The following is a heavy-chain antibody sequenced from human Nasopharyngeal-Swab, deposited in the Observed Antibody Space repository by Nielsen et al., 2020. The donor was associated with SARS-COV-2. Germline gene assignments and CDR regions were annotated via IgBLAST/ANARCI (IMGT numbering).Heavy chain of an antibody. V-gene: IGHV2-5*02. Sequence: SGPTLVKPTQTLTLTCTFSVFSLSTTGVGMGWIRQPPGKAREWLALVYWDDDKRYSPSLKNRLTVTKDTSKNQVILTVANMDPVDTATYYCARAYSSSFYFDYWGQGTLVTVSS. CDR3: ARAYSSSFYFDY. CDR2: VYWDDDK. D-gene: IGHD6-6*01. J-gene: IGHJ4*02. CDR1: VFSLSTTGVG.